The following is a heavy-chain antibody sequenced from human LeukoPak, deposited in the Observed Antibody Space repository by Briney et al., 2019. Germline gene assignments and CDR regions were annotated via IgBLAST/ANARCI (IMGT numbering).Heavy chain of an antibody. CDR3: ARDPAVGATTPFDY. CDR1: GGSFSGYY. CDR2: INHSGST. D-gene: IGHD1-26*01. Sequence: SETLSLTCAVYGGSFSGYYWSWIRQPPGQGLEWIGEINHSGSTNYNPSLKSRVTISVDTSKNQFSLKLSSVTAADTAVYYCARDPAVGATTPFDYWGQGTLVTVSS. J-gene: IGHJ4*02. V-gene: IGHV4-34*01.